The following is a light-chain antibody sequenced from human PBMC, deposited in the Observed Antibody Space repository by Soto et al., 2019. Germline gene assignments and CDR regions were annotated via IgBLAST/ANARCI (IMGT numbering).Light chain of an antibody. J-gene: IGKJ1*01. Sequence: EIVLRQSPATLSLSPGERATLSCRASQSVNNYLAWYQQKPGRAPRLLIYDASIRPTGIPARFSGSGSGTDFTLTISYLEPEDFAVYYCQQRSNWPPTFGQGTKVDIK. CDR1: QSVNNY. V-gene: IGKV3-11*01. CDR3: QQRSNWPPT. CDR2: DAS.